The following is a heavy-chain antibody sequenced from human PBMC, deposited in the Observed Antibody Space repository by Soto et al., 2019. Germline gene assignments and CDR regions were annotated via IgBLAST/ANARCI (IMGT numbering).Heavy chain of an antibody. Sequence: QVPLVQSGAEVKKPGASVKISCQASGYTFPRATMHWVRQTPGQSLEWMGWINAGNGNTRYSHKFQGRVTFTRDTTASTTYMELTSLSSEDTAISYCGFGDYDDWLDPWGQGTLVTVSS. D-gene: IGHD3-10*01. V-gene: IGHV1-3*01. J-gene: IGHJ5*02. CDR1: GYTFPRAT. CDR3: GFGDYDDWLDP. CDR2: INAGNGNT.